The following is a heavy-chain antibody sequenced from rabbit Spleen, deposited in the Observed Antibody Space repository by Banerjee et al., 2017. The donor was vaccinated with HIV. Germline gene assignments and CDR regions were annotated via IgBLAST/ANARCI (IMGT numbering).Heavy chain of an antibody. CDR3: ARDGAHDNYIFNL. Sequence: QEQLVESGGDLVQPGGTLTLTCTASGFSFSSNYYMCWVRQAPGKGLEWIGCIYAGSSGSTWYASWAKGRFTISETSSTTVTLQMTSLTAADTATYFCARDGAHDNYIFNLWGPGTLVTVS. V-gene: IGHV1S45*01. D-gene: IGHD2-1*01. CDR1: GFSFSSNYY. CDR2: IYAGSSGST. J-gene: IGHJ4*01.